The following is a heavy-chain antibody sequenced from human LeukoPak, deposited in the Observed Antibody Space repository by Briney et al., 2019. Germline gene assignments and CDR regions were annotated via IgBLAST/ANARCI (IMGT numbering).Heavy chain of an antibody. J-gene: IGHJ4*02. CDR2: ISYDGSNK. Sequence: GGSLRLSCAASGFTFSSYGMHWVRQAPGKGLEWVAVISYDGSNKYYADSVKGRFTISRDNSKNTLYLQMNSLRAEDTAVYYCTHTSSYGLTYFDYWGQGTLVTVSS. CDR1: GFTFSSYG. D-gene: IGHD5-18*01. CDR3: THTSSYGLTYFDY. V-gene: IGHV3-30*03.